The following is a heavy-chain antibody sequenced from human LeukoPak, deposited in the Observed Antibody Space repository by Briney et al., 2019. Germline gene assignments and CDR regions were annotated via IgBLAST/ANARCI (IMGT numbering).Heavy chain of an antibody. CDR1: GFTFSSYE. Sequence: GGSLRLSCAASGFTFSSYEMNWVRQAPGKGLEWVSAISGSGGSTYYADSVKGRFTISRDNSKNTLYLQMNSLRAEDTAVYYCARTMRLVDVEYYFDYWGQGTLVTVSS. CDR2: ISGSGGST. CDR3: ARTMRLVDVEYYFDY. D-gene: IGHD6-19*01. J-gene: IGHJ4*02. V-gene: IGHV3-23*01.